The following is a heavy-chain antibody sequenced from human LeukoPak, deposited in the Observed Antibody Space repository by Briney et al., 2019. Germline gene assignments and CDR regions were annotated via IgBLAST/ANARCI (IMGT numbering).Heavy chain of an antibody. D-gene: IGHD6-19*01. Sequence: GGSLRLSCAASGFTFSSYSMNWVRQAPGKGLEWVSSISSSSSYIYYADSVKGRFTISRDNAKDSLYLQMNSLRAEDTAVYYCARDARLAVAEYPYWGQGTLVTVSS. CDR3: ARDARLAVAEYPY. J-gene: IGHJ4*02. CDR1: GFTFSSYS. CDR2: ISSSSSYI. V-gene: IGHV3-21*01.